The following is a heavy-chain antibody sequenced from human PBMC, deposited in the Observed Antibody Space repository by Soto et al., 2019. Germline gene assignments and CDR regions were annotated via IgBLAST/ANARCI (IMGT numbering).Heavy chain of an antibody. J-gene: IGHJ4*02. D-gene: IGHD3-22*01. V-gene: IGHV3-23*01. CDR1: AYTFSGSS. Sequence: LXLSGAAASAYTFSGSSMSWVRHTPGKGLEWVSAITGSGDKTYYADSVEGRFTISRDNSKDTHYLQMSILRAEDKAIYYCATMRGFFEFWGQGTLVTVYS. CDR3: ATMRGFFEF. CDR2: ITGSGDKT.